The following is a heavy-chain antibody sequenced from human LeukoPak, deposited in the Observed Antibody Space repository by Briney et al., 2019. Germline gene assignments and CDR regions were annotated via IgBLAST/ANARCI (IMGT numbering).Heavy chain of an antibody. CDR2: IYYSGST. Sequence: SETLSLTCTVSGGSISSYYWSWIRQPPGKGLECIGYIYYSGSTNYNPSLKSRVTISVDTSKNQFSLKLSSVTAADTAVYYCARQGSYDFWSGYYRDYYYGMDVWGQGTTVTVSS. CDR3: ARQGSYDFWSGYYRDYYYGMDV. J-gene: IGHJ6*02. D-gene: IGHD3-3*01. CDR1: GGSISSYY. V-gene: IGHV4-59*08.